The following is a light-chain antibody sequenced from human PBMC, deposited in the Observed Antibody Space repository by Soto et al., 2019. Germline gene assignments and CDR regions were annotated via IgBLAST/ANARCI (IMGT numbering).Light chain of an antibody. CDR2: DIS. CDR1: QTVSRN. CDR3: QQYNNWPS. V-gene: IGKV3-15*01. Sequence: EVVMTQSPATLSVSPGERATLSCRASQTVSRNLAWYQQRPGQAPRLLIYDISNRATGVPDRFSGSGSETEFTLTIRSLQSEDFAVYFCQQYNNWPSFGQGTRLEIK. J-gene: IGKJ5*01.